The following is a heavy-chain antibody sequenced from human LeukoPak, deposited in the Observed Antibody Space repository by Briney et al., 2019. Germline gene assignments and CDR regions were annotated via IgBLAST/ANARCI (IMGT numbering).Heavy chain of an antibody. CDR1: GGSISSGGYS. CDR2: IYHSGST. CDR3: ARSRGNLYFQH. D-gene: IGHD6-25*01. V-gene: IGHV4-30-2*01. J-gene: IGHJ1*01. Sequence: SETLSLTCAVSGGSISSGGYSWGWIRQPPGKGLEWIGYIYHSGSTYYNPSLKSRVTISVDRSKNQFSLKLSSVTAADTAMYYCARSRGNLYFQHWGQGTLVTVSS.